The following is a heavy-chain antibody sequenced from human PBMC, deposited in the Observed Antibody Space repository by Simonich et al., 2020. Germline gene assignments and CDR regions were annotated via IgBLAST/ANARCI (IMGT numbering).Heavy chain of an antibody. CDR3: ARDQGGSAAAATDY. J-gene: IGHJ4*02. V-gene: IGHV1-18*01. CDR2: TSAQNGNT. D-gene: IGHD6-13*01. Sequence: QVQLVQSGAEVKKPGASVKVSCKASGYTFTSFGISWVRQAPGQGLGGRGWTSAQNGNTNYAQKLQGRGTMATDASTSTAYMELRSLRSDDTAVYYCARDQGGSAAAATDYWGQGTLVTVSS. CDR1: GYTFTSFG.